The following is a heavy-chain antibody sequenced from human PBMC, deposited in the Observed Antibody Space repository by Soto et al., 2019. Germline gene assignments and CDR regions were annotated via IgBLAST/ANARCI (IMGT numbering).Heavy chain of an antibody. CDR2: ISTGNGNT. CDR1: GYTFTDYA. V-gene: IGHV1-3*04. J-gene: IGHJ4*02. Sequence: ASVKVSCKASGYTFTDYAMHWVRQAPGQRLEWMGWISTGNGNTKYSQKFQGRVTITRDTSATTAYMELSSLRSEDTAVYYCAQGPQMWTPDCWGQGTLVTVSS. D-gene: IGHD2-21*01. CDR3: AQGPQMWTPDC.